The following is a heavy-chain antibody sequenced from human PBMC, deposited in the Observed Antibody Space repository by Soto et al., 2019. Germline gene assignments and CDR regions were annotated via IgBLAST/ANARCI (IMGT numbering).Heavy chain of an antibody. CDR3: TTSDSSGWYGVGPSFDI. Sequence: QVQLVQSGAEVKKPGASVKVSCKASGYTFTSYYMHWVRQAPGQGLEWMGIINPSGGSTSYAQKFPGRVTMTRDTSTSTVYMELSSLRSEDTAVYYCTTSDSSGWYGVGPSFDIWGQGTMVTVSS. CDR1: GYTFTSYY. CDR2: INPSGGST. V-gene: IGHV1-46*01. J-gene: IGHJ3*02. D-gene: IGHD6-19*01.